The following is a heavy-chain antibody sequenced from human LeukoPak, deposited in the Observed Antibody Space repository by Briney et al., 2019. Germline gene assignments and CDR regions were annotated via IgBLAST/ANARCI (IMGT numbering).Heavy chain of an antibody. CDR2: MNPNSGNT. J-gene: IGHJ5*02. V-gene: IGHV1-8*01. Sequence: ASVKVSCKASGYTFTSYDINWVRQATGQGLEWRGWMNPNSGNTGYAQKFQGRVTMTRNTSISTAYMELSSLRSEYTAVYYCARGLTYRPFDPWGQGTLVTVSS. CDR1: GYTFTSYD. CDR3: ARGLTYRPFDP. D-gene: IGHD3-16*02.